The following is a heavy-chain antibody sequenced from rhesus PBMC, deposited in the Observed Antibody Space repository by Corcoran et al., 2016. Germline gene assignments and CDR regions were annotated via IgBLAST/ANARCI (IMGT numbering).Heavy chain of an antibody. CDR2: IYGNGAST. Sequence: QVQLQESGPGLVKPSETLSLTCAVSGGSISDYYYWNWIRQPPGKGLEWLGNIYGNGASTYYNPSLKSRVTISKDTSKTQFFLKLSSVTAADTAVYYCARESTGVIVIDYWGQGVLVTVSS. CDR1: GGSISDYYY. J-gene: IGHJ4*01. V-gene: IGHV4S9*01. D-gene: IGHD3-34*01. CDR3: ARESTGVIVIDY.